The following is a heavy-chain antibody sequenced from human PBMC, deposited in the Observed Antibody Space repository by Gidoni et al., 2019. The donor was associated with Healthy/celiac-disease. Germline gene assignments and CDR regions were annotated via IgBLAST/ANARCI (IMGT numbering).Heavy chain of an antibody. CDR1: GFPFSIYA. CDR2: ISGSGGST. D-gene: IGHD6-19*01. Sequence: EVQLLEAGGGLVQPGGSMRPSCAASGFPFSIYAMSWVRQAPGKGLEWVSAISGSGGSTYYADSVKGRFTISRDNSKNTLYLQMNSLRAEDTAVYYCATHAVAGTNYWGQGTLVTVSS. CDR3: ATHAVAGTNY. J-gene: IGHJ4*02. V-gene: IGHV3-23*01.